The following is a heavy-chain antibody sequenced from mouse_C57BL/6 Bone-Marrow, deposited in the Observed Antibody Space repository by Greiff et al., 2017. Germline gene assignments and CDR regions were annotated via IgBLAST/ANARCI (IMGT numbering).Heavy chain of an antibody. J-gene: IGHJ3*01. V-gene: IGHV3-6*01. Sequence: EVQLQESGPGLVKPSQSLSLTCSVTGYSITSGYYWNWIRQFPGNKLEWMGYISYDGSNNYNPSLKNRISITRDTSKNQFFLKLNSVTTEDTATYYCARRNDGFADWGQGTLVTVSA. CDR2: ISYDGSN. CDR1: GYSITSGYY. CDR3: ARRNDGFAD.